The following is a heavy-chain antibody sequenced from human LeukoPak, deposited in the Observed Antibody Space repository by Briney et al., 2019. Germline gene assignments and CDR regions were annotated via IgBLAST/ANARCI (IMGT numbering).Heavy chain of an antibody. D-gene: IGHD3-22*01. Sequence: GESLRLSCAASGFTFSSYALHWVRQAPGKGLEWVAVISYDGSNKDYADSVKGRFTISRDNSKNTLYLQMNSLRAEDTAVYYCARPGGRSGYYYWFGYWGQGTLVTVSS. V-gene: IGHV3-30-3*01. CDR3: ARPGGRSGYYYWFGY. CDR1: GFTFSSYA. J-gene: IGHJ5*01. CDR2: ISYDGSNK.